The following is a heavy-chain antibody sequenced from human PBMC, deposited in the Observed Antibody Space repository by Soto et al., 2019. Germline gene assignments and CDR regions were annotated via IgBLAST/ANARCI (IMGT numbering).Heavy chain of an antibody. J-gene: IGHJ4*02. D-gene: IGHD2-21*02. CDR1: GYILSSYN. Sequence: QVQLVQSGAEVKEPGASVKVSCKASGYILSSYNMHWVRQAPGQGLEWMGMINPSGGRTSYARKFPDRVTMTRDTSTNTVYMELSSLRSDDTAVYYCARTYCAADCARRDFDYWGQGTLVTFSA. V-gene: IGHV1-46*01. CDR2: INPSGGRT. CDR3: ARTYCAADCARRDFDY.